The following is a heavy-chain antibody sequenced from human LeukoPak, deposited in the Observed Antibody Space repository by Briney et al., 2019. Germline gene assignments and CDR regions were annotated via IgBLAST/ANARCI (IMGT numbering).Heavy chain of an antibody. D-gene: IGHD3-10*01. J-gene: IGHJ6*02. CDR2: VYTSGST. V-gene: IGHV4-4*07. Sequence: PSETLSLTCTVSGGSISTYYWSWIRQPAGKGLEWIGRVYTSGSTNYNPSLKSRVTMSVDTSKNQFSLKLSSVTAADTAVYYCARGPLLRDHYCGMDVWGQGTTVTVSS. CDR1: GGSISTYY. CDR3: ARGPLLRDHYCGMDV.